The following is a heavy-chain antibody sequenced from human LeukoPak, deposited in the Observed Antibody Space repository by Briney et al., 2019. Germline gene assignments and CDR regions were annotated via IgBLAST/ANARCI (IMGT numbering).Heavy chain of an antibody. CDR2: VSDSGDST. D-gene: IGHD5-18*01. Sequence: PVGTLRLSCSTSGFTFSNYAMTWVRQAPGMGLEWVSLVSDSGDSTYYADSVKGRFTISRDNSKNMLYLQMNSLRAEDQAIYYCAKDTGYNYGYDYWGQGTLATVSS. J-gene: IGHJ4*02. CDR1: GFTFSNYA. V-gene: IGHV3-23*01. CDR3: AKDTGYNYGYDY.